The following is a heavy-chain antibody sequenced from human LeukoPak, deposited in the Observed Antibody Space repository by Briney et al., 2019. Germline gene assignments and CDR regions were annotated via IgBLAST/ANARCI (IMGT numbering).Heavy chain of an antibody. J-gene: IGHJ6*02. D-gene: IGHD3-10*01. V-gene: IGHV1-18*01. CDR3: ASDRNYYGSGSYDNYYGMDV. CDR1: GYTFTSYG. CDR2: ISAYNGNT. Sequence: ASVKVSCKASGYTFTSYGISWVRQAPGQGLEWMGWISAYNGNTNYAQKLQGRVTMTTDTSTSTAYMELRSLRSDDTAVYYCASDRNYYGSGSYDNYYGMDVWGQGTTVTVSS.